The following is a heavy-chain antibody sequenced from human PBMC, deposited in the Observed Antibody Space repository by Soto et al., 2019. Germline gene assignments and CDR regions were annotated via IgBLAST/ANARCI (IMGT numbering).Heavy chain of an antibody. V-gene: IGHV4-4*07. CDR1: GDSISGSQW. CDR3: AREVRGGFTGIFDQ. J-gene: IGHJ4*02. Sequence: SETLSLTCAVSGDSISGSQWWSWIRQPAGKGLEWIGRIYADGTTKYNPSLKSRVTLSLDKSKNQFSLRLSSVTAADTAVYYFAREVRGGFTGIFDQWGRGSRVTVSS. CDR2: IYADGTT. D-gene: IGHD2-15*01.